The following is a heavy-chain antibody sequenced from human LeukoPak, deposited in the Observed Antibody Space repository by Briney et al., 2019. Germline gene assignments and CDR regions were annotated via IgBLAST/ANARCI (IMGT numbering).Heavy chain of an antibody. CDR2: IYPNSGGT. CDR1: GYTFTGYY. D-gene: IGHD6-25*01. CDR3: ARDLYSSGSNWFDP. V-gene: IGHV1-2*02. Sequence: ASVKVSCKASGYTFTGYYMHWVRQAPGQGLEWMGWIYPNSGGTNYAQKFQGRVTMTSDTSISTAYMELSSLRSDDTAVYYCARDLYSSGSNWFDPWGQGTLVTVSS. J-gene: IGHJ5*02.